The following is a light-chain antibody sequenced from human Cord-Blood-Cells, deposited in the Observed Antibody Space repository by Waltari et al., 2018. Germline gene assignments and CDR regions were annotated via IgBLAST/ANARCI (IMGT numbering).Light chain of an antibody. J-gene: IGLJ1*01. Sequence: QSALTQPASVSGSPGQSITISCTGTSSDVGGYNYVSWYQQHPGKAPKLMIYDVLNRPSGVSILFSGAKSGNTASLTISGLQAEDEADYYCSSYTSSSTPYVFGTGTKVTVL. CDR3: SSYTSSSTPYV. CDR2: DVL. CDR1: SSDVGGYNY. V-gene: IGLV2-14*01.